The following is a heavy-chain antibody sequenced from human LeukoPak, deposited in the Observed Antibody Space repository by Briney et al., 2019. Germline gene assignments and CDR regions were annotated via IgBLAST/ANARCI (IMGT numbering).Heavy chain of an antibody. Sequence: GASVRVSCKGSGGTLSNTVITWVRQAPGQGLEWMGRIIPVLVSTNYAPQFHARVTITADKSTSTAYMELSSLRSEDTAVYYCARSMANFDYWGQGTLVTVSS. D-gene: IGHD2-8*01. J-gene: IGHJ4*02. CDR3: ARSMANFDY. V-gene: IGHV1-69*04. CDR1: GGTLSNTV. CDR2: IIPVLVST.